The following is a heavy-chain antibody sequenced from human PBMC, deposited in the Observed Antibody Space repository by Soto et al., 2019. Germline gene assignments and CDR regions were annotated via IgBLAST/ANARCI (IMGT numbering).Heavy chain of an antibody. CDR1: GGSISSGGYS. CDR3: PRGTDPYRTGNA. J-gene: IGHJ5*02. V-gene: IGHV4-30-2*01. Sequence: SETLSLTCAVSGGSISSGGYSWSWIRQPPGKGLEWIGYIYHSGSTYYNPSLKSRVTISVDRSKNQFSLKLSSVTAADTAVYYCPRGTDPYRTGNAWGQGNLVTV. CDR2: IYHSGST. D-gene: IGHD4-4*01.